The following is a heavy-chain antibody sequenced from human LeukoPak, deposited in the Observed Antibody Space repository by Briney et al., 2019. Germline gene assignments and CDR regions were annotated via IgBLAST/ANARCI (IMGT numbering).Heavy chain of an antibody. V-gene: IGHV3-23*01. CDR1: EFTFGSYA. D-gene: IGHD3-22*01. J-gene: IGHJ4*02. CDR3: AKHNENYYDSSGYYYLDY. CDR2: ISGSGGGT. Sequence: QPGGSLRISCAASEFTFGSYAMGWVRQAPGKGLEWVSSISGSGGGTYYADSVKGRFTISRDNSKNTLFLQINSLRAEDTAVYFCAKHNENYYDSSGYYYLDYWGQGTLAIVSS.